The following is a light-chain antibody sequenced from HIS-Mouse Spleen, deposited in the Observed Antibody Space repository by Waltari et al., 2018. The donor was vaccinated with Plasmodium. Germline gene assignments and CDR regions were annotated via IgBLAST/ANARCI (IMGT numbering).Light chain of an antibody. J-gene: IGKJ2*01. Sequence: DIQMTQSPSSLSASVGDRFTITCQASQDIRNYLKWYQQKPGKAPKLLIYDASNLETGVPSMFSGSGSGTDFTFNISSLQPEDIATYYCQQYDNLPYTFGQGTKLEIK. V-gene: IGKV1-33*01. CDR3: QQYDNLPYT. CDR2: DAS. CDR1: QDIRNY.